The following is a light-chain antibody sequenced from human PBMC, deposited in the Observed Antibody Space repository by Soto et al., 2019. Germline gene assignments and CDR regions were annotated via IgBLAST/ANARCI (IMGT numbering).Light chain of an antibody. Sequence: QAVVTQEPSLSVSPGGTVTLTCALRSGTVYSSFYPSWYQQTPGQPPRTLIYNTNTRSSGVPNRFSGSIFGTKAALTITGAQADDEADYYWLLYLGTTMVFGGGTKLTVL. CDR1: SGTVYSSFY. CDR2: NTN. V-gene: IGLV8-61*01. CDR3: LLYLGTTMV. J-gene: IGLJ2*01.